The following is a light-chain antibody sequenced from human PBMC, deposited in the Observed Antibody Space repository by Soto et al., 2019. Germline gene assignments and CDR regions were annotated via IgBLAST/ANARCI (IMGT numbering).Light chain of an antibody. CDR2: AAS. CDR1: QGISSW. CDR3: QQADSSPHA. J-gene: IGKJ4*01. Sequence: DIQMTQSPSLVSASVGDRVTITCRASQGISSWLGWYQQKPGKASKLLIYAASNFQSEVPARFSGSGSGTDFTRTISRLQTEEFATYYCQQADSSPHAFGGGTKVEIK. V-gene: IGKV1-12*01.